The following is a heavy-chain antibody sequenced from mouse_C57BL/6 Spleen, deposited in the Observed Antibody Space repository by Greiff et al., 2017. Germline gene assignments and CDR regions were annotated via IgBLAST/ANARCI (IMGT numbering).Heavy chain of an antibody. Sequence: EVKLMESGGGLVKPGGSLKLSCAASGFTFSDYGMHWVRQAPEKGLEWVAYISSGSSTIYYADTVKGRFTISRDNAKNTLFLQMTSLRSEDTAMYYCAYGNSPWFAYWGQGTLVTVSA. CDR2: ISSGSSTI. J-gene: IGHJ3*01. D-gene: IGHD2-1*01. CDR1: GFTFSDYG. CDR3: AYGNSPWFAY. V-gene: IGHV5-17*01.